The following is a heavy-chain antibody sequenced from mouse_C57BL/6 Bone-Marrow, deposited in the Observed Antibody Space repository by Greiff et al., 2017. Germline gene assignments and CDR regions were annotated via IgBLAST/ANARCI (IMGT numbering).Heavy chain of an antibody. Sequence: QVHVKQPGAELVKPGASVKMSCKASGYTFTSSWITWVKQRPGQGLEWIGDIYPGSGSTNYNEKFKGKDTLTVDTSSSTAYMQLSSLTSEDSAVYYCARPITTPVDYFDYWGQGTTLTVSA. CDR1: GYTFTSSW. CDR2: IYPGSGST. J-gene: IGHJ2*01. CDR3: ARPITTPVDYFDY. D-gene: IGHD1-1*01. V-gene: IGHV1-55*01.